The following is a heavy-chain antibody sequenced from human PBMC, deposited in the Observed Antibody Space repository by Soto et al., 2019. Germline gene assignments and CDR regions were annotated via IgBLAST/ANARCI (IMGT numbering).Heavy chain of an antibody. D-gene: IGHD3-3*01. Sequence: ASVKVSCKASGYTFTSYYMHWVRQAPGQGLEWMGIINPSGGSTSYAQKFQGRVTVTRDTSTSTVYMELSSLRSEDTAVYYCASASDYDFWSGRPLDFGMDVWGQGTTVTVSS. CDR1: GYTFTSYY. CDR3: ASASDYDFWSGRPLDFGMDV. V-gene: IGHV1-46*01. CDR2: INPSGGST. J-gene: IGHJ6*02.